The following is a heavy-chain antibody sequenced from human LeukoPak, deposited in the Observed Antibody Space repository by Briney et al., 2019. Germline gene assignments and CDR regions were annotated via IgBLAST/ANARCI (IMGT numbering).Heavy chain of an antibody. V-gene: IGHV4-39*07. Sequence: PSETLSLTCTVSGGSISSGGYYWGWIRQPPGKGLEWIGEINHSGSTNYNPSLKSRVTISVDTSKNQFSLKLSSVTAADTAVYYCARLRYYYDSSGYYHYGLDYWGQGTLVTVSS. D-gene: IGHD3-22*01. CDR3: ARLRYYYDSSGYYHYGLDY. CDR2: INHSGST. J-gene: IGHJ4*02. CDR1: GGSISSGGYY.